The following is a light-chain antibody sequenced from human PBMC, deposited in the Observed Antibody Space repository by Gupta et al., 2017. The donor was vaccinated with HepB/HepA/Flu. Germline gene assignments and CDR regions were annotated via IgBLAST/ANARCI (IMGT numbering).Light chain of an antibody. CDR3: QQSDSTPWT. J-gene: IGKJ1*01. V-gene: IGKV1-39*01. Sequence: DIHVTESPSSLSGSLGDRVTITCRASQSISSYLNWYQQKPGKAPKVLIYAASSLQSGVPSRFSGSGSGTDFTLTIGSLQPEDFATYYCQQSDSTPWTFGQGTKVEIK. CDR2: AAS. CDR1: QSISSY.